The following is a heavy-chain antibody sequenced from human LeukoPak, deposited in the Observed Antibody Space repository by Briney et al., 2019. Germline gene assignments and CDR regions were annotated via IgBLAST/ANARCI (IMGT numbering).Heavy chain of an antibody. J-gene: IGHJ4*02. D-gene: IGHD3-22*01. CDR3: AKCDAYYDSSGYYPFDY. Sequence: GGSLRLSCAASGFTFEDYAMHWVRQAPGKGLEWVSGISWNSGSIGYADSVKSRVTISRDNTKNSLYLQMNILRAEDTALYYCAKCDAYYDSSGYYPFDYWGQGTLVTVSS. V-gene: IGHV3-9*01. CDR1: GFTFEDYA. CDR2: ISWNSGSI.